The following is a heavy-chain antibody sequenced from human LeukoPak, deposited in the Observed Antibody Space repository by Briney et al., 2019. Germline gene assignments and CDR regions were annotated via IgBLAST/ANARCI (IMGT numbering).Heavy chain of an antibody. CDR1: GFTFSSYT. Sequence: GGSLRLSCAASGFTFSSYTMHWLRQAAGKGLEGVSSISSSSSYIYYADLVKGRFTISRDNAKNSLYLQMNSLRAEDTSVYYCARARKMIAPSPDAFDIWGQGTKVTVSS. D-gene: IGHD3-22*01. CDR2: ISSSSSYI. J-gene: IGHJ3*02. CDR3: ARARKMIAPSPDAFDI. V-gene: IGHV3-21*01.